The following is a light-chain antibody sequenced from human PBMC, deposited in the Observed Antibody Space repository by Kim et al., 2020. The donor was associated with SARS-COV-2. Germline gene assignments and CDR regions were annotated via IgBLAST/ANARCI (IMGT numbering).Light chain of an antibody. CDR3: QQYGSSPPKLT. J-gene: IGKJ4*01. CDR2: GAS. Sequence: SPGERATLSCRASQSVSSSYLAWYQQKPGQAPRLLIYGASSRATGIPDRFSGSGSGTDFTLTISRLEPEDFAVYYCQQYGSSPPKLTFGGGTKVEIK. V-gene: IGKV3-20*01. CDR1: QSVSSSY.